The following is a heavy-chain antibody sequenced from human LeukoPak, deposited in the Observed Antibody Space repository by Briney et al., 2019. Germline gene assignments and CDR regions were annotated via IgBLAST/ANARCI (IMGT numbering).Heavy chain of an antibody. CDR2: INHSGST. CDR1: GGSFSGYY. V-gene: IGHV4-34*01. D-gene: IGHD3-22*01. J-gene: IGHJ4*02. CDR3: ARLGDSSGYYAFDY. Sequence: SETLSLTCAVYGGSFSGYYWSWIRQPPGKGLEWIGEINHSGSTNYNPSLKSRVTISVDKSRNQFSLKLSSVTAADTAVYYCARLGDSSGYYAFDYWGQGTLVTVSS.